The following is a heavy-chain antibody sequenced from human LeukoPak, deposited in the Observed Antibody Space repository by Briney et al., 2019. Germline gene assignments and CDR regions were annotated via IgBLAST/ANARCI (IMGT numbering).Heavy chain of an antibody. Sequence: SETLSLTCTVSGGSISSYYWSWIRQPAGKGLEWIGRIYTSGSTNYNPSLKSRVTMSVDTSKNQISLKLSSVTAADTAVYYCARDKDFGFPVWFDPWGQGILVTVSP. V-gene: IGHV4-4*07. D-gene: IGHD3-3*01. CDR3: ARDKDFGFPVWFDP. CDR1: GGSISSYY. CDR2: IYTSGST. J-gene: IGHJ5*02.